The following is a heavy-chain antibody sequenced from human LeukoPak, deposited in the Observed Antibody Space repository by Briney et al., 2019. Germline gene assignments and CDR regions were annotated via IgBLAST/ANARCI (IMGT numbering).Heavy chain of an antibody. Sequence: ETLSLTCTVSGGSTSSGGYYWSWVRQAPGTGLEWVSAISGSGGSTYYADSVKGRFTISRDNSKNTLYLQMNSLRAEDTAVYYCAKDPRAHYDFWSGYSYYYGMDVWGQGTTVTVSS. D-gene: IGHD3-3*01. CDR2: ISGSGGST. J-gene: IGHJ6*02. CDR3: AKDPRAHYDFWSGYSYYYGMDV. V-gene: IGHV3-23*01. CDR1: GGSTSSGGYY.